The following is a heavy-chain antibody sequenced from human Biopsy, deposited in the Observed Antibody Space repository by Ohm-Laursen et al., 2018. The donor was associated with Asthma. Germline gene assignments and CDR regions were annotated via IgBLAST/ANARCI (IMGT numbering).Heavy chain of an antibody. Sequence: SLRLSCSASGFNFHNYVMHWVRQAPGKGLEWVAVGGSYYDGGLKYYADSVNGRFTVSRDDSKNTLYLQMNSLRPDDTAVYYCASYEVVTAILPMDVWGQGTTVTVSS. CDR2: GGSYYDGGLK. V-gene: IGHV3-30-3*01. J-gene: IGHJ6*02. CDR1: GFNFHNYV. D-gene: IGHD2-21*02. CDR3: ASYEVVTAILPMDV.